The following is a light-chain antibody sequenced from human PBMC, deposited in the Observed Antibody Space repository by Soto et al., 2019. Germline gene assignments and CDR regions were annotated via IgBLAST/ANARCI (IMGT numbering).Light chain of an antibody. V-gene: IGLV2-14*01. J-gene: IGLJ1*01. CDR3: SSYRTGGSYV. CDR1: SSDVGGYEY. CDR2: EVI. Sequence: QSALTQPASVSGSPGQSITISCTGTSSDVGGYEYVSWYQQYPGKAPKLMIYEVIDRPAGAPRRFSGSKSGNTASLTITGLHAEDEADYYCSSYRTGGSYVFGTGTKLTVL.